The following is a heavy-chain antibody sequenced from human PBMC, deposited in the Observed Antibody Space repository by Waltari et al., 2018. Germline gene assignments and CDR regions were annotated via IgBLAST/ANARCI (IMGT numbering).Heavy chain of an antibody. D-gene: IGHD3-3*01. Sequence: EVQLVESGGGLVKPGGSLRLSCAASGFTFSNAWMSWVRQAPGKGLEWVGRIKSKTDGGTTDYAAPVKGRFTISRDDSKNTLYLQMNSLKTEDTAVYYCTTQVLRFLEWLFNLDYWGQGTLVTVSS. CDR2: IKSKTDGGTT. J-gene: IGHJ4*02. V-gene: IGHV3-15*01. CDR1: GFTFSNAW. CDR3: TTQVLRFLEWLFNLDY.